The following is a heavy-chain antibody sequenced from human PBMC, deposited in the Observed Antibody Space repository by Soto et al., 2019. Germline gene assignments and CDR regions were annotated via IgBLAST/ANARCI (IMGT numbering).Heavy chain of an antibody. CDR2: INPSGGST. D-gene: IGHD1-26*01. CDR1: GYTFTSYY. V-gene: IGHV1-46*01. J-gene: IGHJ6*02. CDR3: ARDPGQYSGSYSGMDV. Sequence: GASVKVSCKASGYTFTSYYMHWVRQAPGQGLEWMGIINPSGGSTSYAQKFQGRVTMTRDTSTSTVYMELGSLRSEDTAVYYCARDPGQYSGSYSGMDVWGQGTTVTVSS.